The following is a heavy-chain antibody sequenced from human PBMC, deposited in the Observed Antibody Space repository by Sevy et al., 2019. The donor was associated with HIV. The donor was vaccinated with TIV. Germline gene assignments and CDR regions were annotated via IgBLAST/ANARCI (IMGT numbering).Heavy chain of an antibody. CDR1: GYTLTDFS. CDR3: ATERDYYGLGRIFDY. CDR2: FDPEDGER. J-gene: IGHJ4*02. V-gene: IGHV1-24*01. Sequence: ASVKVSCKVSGYTLTDFSMHWVRQAPGKGLEWMGRFDPEDGERIYAQKFEGRVTMTEDTSTDTAYMELSRLRSEDTAVYYWATERDYYGLGRIFDYWGQGTLVTVSS. D-gene: IGHD3-10*01.